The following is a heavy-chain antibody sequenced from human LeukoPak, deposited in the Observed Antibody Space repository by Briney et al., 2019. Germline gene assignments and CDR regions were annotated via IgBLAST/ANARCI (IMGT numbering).Heavy chain of an antibody. CDR2: INRDGGGR. Sequence: GGSLRLSCAASRFTFSDYWMHWVRRAPGKGLVWVSRINRDGGGRTYADSVKGRFTISRDNAKNTLYLQMNSLRAEDTAVYFCARVAYVDYGVFDYWGQGTLVTVSS. D-gene: IGHD4-17*01. V-gene: IGHV3-74*01. J-gene: IGHJ4*02. CDR1: RFTFSDYW. CDR3: ARVAYVDYGVFDY.